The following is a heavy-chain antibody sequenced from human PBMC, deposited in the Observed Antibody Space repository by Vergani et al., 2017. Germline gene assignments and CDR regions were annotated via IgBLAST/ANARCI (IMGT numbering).Heavy chain of an antibody. D-gene: IGHD3-9*01. CDR1: GGTFSSYA. CDR2: IIPIFGTA. CDR3: ASGPLRITIWVGGMDV. Sequence: QVQLVQSGAEVKKPGSSVKVSCKASGGTFSSYAISWVRQAPGQGLEWIGGIIPIFGTANYAQKFQGRVTITADESTSTAYMELSSLRSEDTAVYYCASGPLRITIWVGGMDVWGQGTTVTVSS. V-gene: IGHV1-69*12. J-gene: IGHJ6*02.